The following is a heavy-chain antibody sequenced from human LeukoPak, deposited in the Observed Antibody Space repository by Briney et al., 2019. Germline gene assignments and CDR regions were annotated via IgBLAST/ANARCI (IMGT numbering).Heavy chain of an antibody. J-gene: IGHJ4*02. CDR1: GFTFSSYW. V-gene: IGHV3-7*01. CDR2: IKQDGSEK. CDR3: ARDDRAARLDY. Sequence: PGGSLRLSCAASGFTFSSYWMSWVRQAPGKGLEWVANIKQDGSEKYYVDSVKGRFTISRDNAKNSLYLQMNSLRAEDTAVYFCARDDRAARLDYWGQGAQVTVSS. D-gene: IGHD6-6*01.